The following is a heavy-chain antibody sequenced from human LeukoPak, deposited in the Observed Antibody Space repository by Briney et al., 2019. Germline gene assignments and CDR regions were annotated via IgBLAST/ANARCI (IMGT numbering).Heavy chain of an antibody. CDR2: IIPIFGTA. Sequence: GSSVKVSCKASGGTFSSYAISWVRQAPGQGLEWMGGIIPIFGTANYAQKFQGRVTITADKSTSTASMEQSSLRSEDRAVHYCATHDPELNRWFEPWGEGTLVTVLS. D-gene: IGHD3-10*01. CDR3: ATHDPELNRWFEP. V-gene: IGHV1-69*06. J-gene: IGHJ5*02. CDR1: GGTFSSYA.